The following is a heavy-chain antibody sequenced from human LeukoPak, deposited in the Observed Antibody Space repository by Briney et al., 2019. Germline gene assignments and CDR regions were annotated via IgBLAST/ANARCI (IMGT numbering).Heavy chain of an antibody. V-gene: IGHV3-23*01. CDR2: ISGSGGST. Sequence: PGGSLRLSCAASGFTFSSYGMHWVRQAPGKGLEWVSAISGSGGSTYYADSVKGRFTISRDNSKNTLYLQMNSLRAEDTAVYYCARKRLRFLVNWFDPWGQGTLVTVSS. CDR3: ARKRLRFLVNWFDP. J-gene: IGHJ5*02. D-gene: IGHD3-3*01. CDR1: GFTFSSYG.